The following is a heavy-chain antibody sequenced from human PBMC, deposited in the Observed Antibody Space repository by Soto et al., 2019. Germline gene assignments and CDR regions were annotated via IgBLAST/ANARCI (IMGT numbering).Heavy chain of an antibody. CDR3: AKDTSGSYAAIDY. CDR1: GFTFTSFA. CDR2: ISAGGGVT. V-gene: IGHV3-23*01. D-gene: IGHD1-26*01. J-gene: IGHJ4*02. Sequence: GGSLRLSCGASGFTFTSFAMGWVCQALGMGPEWVSVISAGGGVTYYADSVKGRFTISRDNSKNTRYLQMNSLRADDTAVYYCAKDTSGSYAAIDYWCQGT.